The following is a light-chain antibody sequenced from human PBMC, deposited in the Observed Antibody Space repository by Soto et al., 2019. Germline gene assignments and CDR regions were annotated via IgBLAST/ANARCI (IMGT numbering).Light chain of an antibody. CDR1: SSDVGGYNY. Sequence: QSALTQPASVSGSPGQSITISCTGTSSDVGGYNYVSWYQQHPGKAPKLMIYAVSNRPSGVSNRFSGSKSGNTASLTISGLQAEYEADYYCSSYTSSSTVVFGGGTKLTVL. V-gene: IGLV2-14*01. CDR2: AVS. CDR3: SSYTSSSTVV. J-gene: IGLJ2*01.